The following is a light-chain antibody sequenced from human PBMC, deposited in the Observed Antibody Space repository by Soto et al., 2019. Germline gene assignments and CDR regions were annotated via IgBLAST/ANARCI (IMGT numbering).Light chain of an antibody. CDR3: QQYNNWPRA. J-gene: IGKJ1*01. Sequence: EIVLTQSPGTLSLSPGERATLSCRASQSVNSSYLAWYQQKPGQAPRLLIYGASSRATGIPDRFSGSGSGTDFTLTISSLEPEDFAVYYCQQYNNWPRAFGQGTKVDIK. CDR1: QSVNSSY. CDR2: GAS. V-gene: IGKV3-20*01.